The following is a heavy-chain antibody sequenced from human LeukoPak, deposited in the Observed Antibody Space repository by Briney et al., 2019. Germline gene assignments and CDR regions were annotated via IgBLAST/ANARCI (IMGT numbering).Heavy chain of an antibody. CDR3: ASHLRARFFDY. CDR1: GGSISSYY. D-gene: IGHD3-9*01. CDR2: IYYSGST. Sequence: SETLSLTCTVYGGSISSYYWSWIRQPPGKGLEWIGNIYYSGSTNYNPSLNSRVTISVNTSKSQFSLKLSSVTAADTALYYCASHLRARFFDYWGQGTLVTVSS. J-gene: IGHJ4*02. V-gene: IGHV4-59*08.